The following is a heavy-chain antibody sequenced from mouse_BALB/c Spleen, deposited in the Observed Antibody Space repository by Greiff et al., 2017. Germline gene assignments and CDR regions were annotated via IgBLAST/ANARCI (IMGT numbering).Heavy chain of an antibody. CDR2: IDPANGNT. D-gene: IGHD1-1*01. V-gene: IGHV14-3*02. CDR1: GFNIKDTY. J-gene: IGHJ2*01. Sequence: EVQLQQSGAELVKPWASVKLSCTASGFNIKDTYMHWVKQRPEQGLEWIGRIDPANGNTKYDPKFQGKATITADTSSNTAYLQLSSLTSEDTAVYYCARGIYYYGSSPDYWGQGTTLTVSS. CDR3: ARGIYYYGSSPDY.